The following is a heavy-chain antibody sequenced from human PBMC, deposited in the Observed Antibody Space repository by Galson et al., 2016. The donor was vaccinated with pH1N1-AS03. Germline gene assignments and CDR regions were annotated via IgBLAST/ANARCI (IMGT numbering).Heavy chain of an antibody. CDR2: MNPDTGNA. CDR1: GYTFTNYD. J-gene: IGHJ5*02. D-gene: IGHD3-9*01. Sequence: SVKVSCKASGYTFTNYDINWVRQAPGQGLERMGWMNPDTGNAGYAEKFQGRVTMTRNTSISTAYMELSSLRSEDTAVYYCARAPTKYYDILTGYYRVWFDPWVQGTLVAVSS. V-gene: IGHV1-8*01. CDR3: ARAPTKYYDILTGYYRVWFDP.